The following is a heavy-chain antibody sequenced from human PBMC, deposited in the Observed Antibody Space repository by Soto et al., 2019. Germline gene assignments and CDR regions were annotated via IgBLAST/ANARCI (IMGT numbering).Heavy chain of an antibody. V-gene: IGHV4-34*01. Sequence: QVQLQQWGAGLLKPSETLSLTCAVYGGSFSGYYWSWIRQPPGKGLEWIGEINHSGSTNYNPSLKSRVTISVDTSKNQFSLKLSSVTAADTAVYYCASRPYYYYGMDVWGQGTTVTVSS. J-gene: IGHJ6*02. CDR3: ASRPYYYYGMDV. CDR2: INHSGST. CDR1: GGSFSGYY. D-gene: IGHD6-6*01.